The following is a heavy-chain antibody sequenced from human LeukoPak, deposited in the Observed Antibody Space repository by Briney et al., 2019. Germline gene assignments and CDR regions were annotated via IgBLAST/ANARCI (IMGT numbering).Heavy chain of an antibody. D-gene: IGHD3-10*01. CDR2: IGGGGGDT. Sequence: GGSLRLSRAASGFTFSSYAMSWVRQAPGKGLEWVSAIGGGGGDTYYADSVKGRFTISRDNSKHTLYLQMSSLRADDTAVYYCAKDRFPSGSYYFDNWGQGTLVTVSS. J-gene: IGHJ4*02. V-gene: IGHV3-23*01. CDR1: GFTFSSYA. CDR3: AKDRFPSGSYYFDN.